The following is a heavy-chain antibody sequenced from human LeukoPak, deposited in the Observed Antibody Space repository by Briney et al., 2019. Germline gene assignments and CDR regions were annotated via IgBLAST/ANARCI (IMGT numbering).Heavy chain of an antibody. J-gene: IGHJ4*02. Sequence: GGSLRLSCAASGFTFSSYAMHWVRQAPGKGLEWVAVISYDGSNKYYADSVKGRFTISRDNSKNTLYLQMNSLRAEDTAVYYCLRDLNWSLDQWGQGTLVTVSS. CDR2: ISYDGSNK. CDR3: LRDLNWSLDQ. D-gene: IGHD1-20*01. CDR1: GFTFSSYA. V-gene: IGHV3-30-3*01.